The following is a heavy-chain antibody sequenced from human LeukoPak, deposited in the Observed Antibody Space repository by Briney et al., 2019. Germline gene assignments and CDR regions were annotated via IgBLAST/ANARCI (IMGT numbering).Heavy chain of an antibody. CDR1: GYTFTGYY. J-gene: IGHJ6*03. CDR2: IKPNSGDT. Sequence: ASVKVSCKASGYTFTGYYMHWVRQAPGQGLEWMGWIKPNSGDTKYAQKFQGRVTMTRDTSISTVYMELNRLRFDDTAVYYCVTGRTIFYYYMDVWGKGTTVTISS. D-gene: IGHD3-3*02. CDR3: VTGRTIFYYYMDV. V-gene: IGHV1-2*02.